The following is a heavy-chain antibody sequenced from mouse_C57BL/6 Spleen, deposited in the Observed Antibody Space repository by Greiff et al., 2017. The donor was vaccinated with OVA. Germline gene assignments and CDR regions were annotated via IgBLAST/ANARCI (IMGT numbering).Heavy chain of an antibody. V-gene: IGHV1-69*01. CDR2: IDPSDSYT. D-gene: IGHD2-1*01. Sequence: VQLQQPGAELVMPGASVKLSCKASGYTFTSYWMHWVKQRPGQGLEWIGEIDPSDSYTNYNQKFKGKSTLTVDKSSSTAYMQLSSLTSEDSAVYYCARMGIYYGNYLDYWGQGTTLTVSS. CDR3: ARMGIYYGNYLDY. J-gene: IGHJ2*01. CDR1: GYTFTSYW.